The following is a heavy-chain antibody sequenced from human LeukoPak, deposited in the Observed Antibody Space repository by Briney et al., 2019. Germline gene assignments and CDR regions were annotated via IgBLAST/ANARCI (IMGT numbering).Heavy chain of an antibody. J-gene: IGHJ4*02. V-gene: IGHV1-46*01. CDR1: GYTFTSYY. Sequence: GASVKVSCKASGYTFTSYYMHWVRQAPGQGLEWMGIINPSGGSTSYAQKFQGRVTMTRDTSTSTVYMELRSLRSDDTAVYYCARDTPITIFGVVIRPFDYWGQGTLVTVSS. CDR2: INPSGGST. D-gene: IGHD3-3*01. CDR3: ARDTPITIFGVVIRPFDY.